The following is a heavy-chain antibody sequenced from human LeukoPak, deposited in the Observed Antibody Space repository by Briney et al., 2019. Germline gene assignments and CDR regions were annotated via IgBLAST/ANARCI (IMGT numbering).Heavy chain of an antibody. CDR2: INHSGST. CDR1: GGSFSGYY. D-gene: IGHD3-3*01. CDR3: ARAPYYDFWSGYTKLKGPFDY. V-gene: IGHV4-34*01. Sequence: KPSETLSLTCAVYGGSFSGYYWSWIRQPPGKGLEWIGEINHSGSTNYNPSLKSRVTISVDTSKNQFSLKLSSVTAADTAVYYCARAPYYDFWSGYTKLKGPFDYWGQGTLVTVSS. J-gene: IGHJ4*02.